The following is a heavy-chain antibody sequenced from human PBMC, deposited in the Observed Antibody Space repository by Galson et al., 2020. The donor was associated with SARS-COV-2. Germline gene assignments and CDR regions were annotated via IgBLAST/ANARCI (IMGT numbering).Heavy chain of an antibody. CDR2: IYYSGST. J-gene: IGHJ5*02. CDR3: ARDHSNRWYGFDP. D-gene: IGHD6-13*01. Sequence: SETLSLTCTVSGDSISSGDYYWSWIRQPPGKGLEWIGYIYYSGSTYYNPSLKSEVTMSVDTSKNQFSLKLSSVTAADTAVYYCARDHSNRWYGFDPWGQGTLVTVSS. CDR1: GDSISSGDYY. V-gene: IGHV4-30-4*01.